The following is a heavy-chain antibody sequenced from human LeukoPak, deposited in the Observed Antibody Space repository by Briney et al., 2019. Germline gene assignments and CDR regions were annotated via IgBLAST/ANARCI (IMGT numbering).Heavy chain of an antibody. CDR3: ARLGGSPDFDS. CDR2: IYSSGTT. V-gene: IGHV4-39*01. CDR1: GGSPSSSSYY. Sequence: SETLSHTRTVSGGSPSSSSYYTGWIRQPPGKGLEWIDSIYSSGTTYYTPSLKSRFTISVDTSKHPFSLKLSSVTAADTAVYYCARLGGSPDFDSWGQGTLVTVSS. D-gene: IGHD6-25*01. J-gene: IGHJ4*02.